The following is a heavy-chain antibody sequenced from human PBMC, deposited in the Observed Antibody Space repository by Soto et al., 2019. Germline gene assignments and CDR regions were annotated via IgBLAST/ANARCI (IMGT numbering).Heavy chain of an antibody. V-gene: IGHV4-31*03. D-gene: IGHD6-13*01. J-gene: IGHJ6*02. CDR3: ARGGYSSSGSGVYYYYYGMDV. CDR2: IYYSGST. Sequence: SETLSLTCTVSGGSISSGGYYWSWIRQHPGKGLEWIGYIYYSGSTYYNPSLKSRVTISVDTSKNQFSLKLSSVTAADTAVYYCARGGYSSSGSGVYYYYYGMDVWGQGTTVTVSS. CDR1: GGSISSGGYY.